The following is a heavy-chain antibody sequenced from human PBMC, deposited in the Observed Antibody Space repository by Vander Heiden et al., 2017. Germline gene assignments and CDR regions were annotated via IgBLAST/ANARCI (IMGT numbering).Heavy chain of an antibody. CDR1: GFTFSTYA. CDR2: ISGSGGST. CDR3: AGQNSGSYNY. Sequence: EVQLLDSGGGLVQPGGSLRLSGAASGFTFSTYAMSWVRQAPGKGLEWVSAISGSGGSTYYADSVKGRFTISRDNSKNTLYLQMNSLRADDTAVYYCAGQNSGSYNYWGQGTLVTVSS. D-gene: IGHD1-26*01. V-gene: IGHV3-23*01. J-gene: IGHJ4*02.